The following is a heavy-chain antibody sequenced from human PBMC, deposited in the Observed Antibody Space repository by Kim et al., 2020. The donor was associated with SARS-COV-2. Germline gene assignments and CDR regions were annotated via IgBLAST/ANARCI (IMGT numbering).Heavy chain of an antibody. Sequence: GESLKISCKGSGYSFTSYWISWVRQMPGKGLEWMGRIDPSDSYTNYSPSFQGHVTISADKSISTAYLQWSSLKASDTAMYYCASGSGSYYNPLGYWGQGTLVTVSS. D-gene: IGHD3-10*01. CDR3: ASGSGSYYNPLGY. J-gene: IGHJ4*02. CDR2: IDPSDSYT. CDR1: GYSFTSYW. V-gene: IGHV5-10-1*01.